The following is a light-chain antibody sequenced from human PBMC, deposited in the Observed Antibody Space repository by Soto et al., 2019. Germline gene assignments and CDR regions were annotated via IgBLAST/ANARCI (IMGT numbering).Light chain of an antibody. CDR3: AGWDDSLNGVV. CDR2: SNN. J-gene: IGLJ2*01. CDR1: SSNIGSKT. V-gene: IGLV1-44*01. Sequence: QSVLTQPPSASGTPGQRVTISCSGSSSNIGSKTVNWYQQLPGTAPKLLIYSNNQRPSGVPDRFSGSKSGTSASLAISGLQSEDEADYYCAGWDDSLNGVVFGGGTKVTVL.